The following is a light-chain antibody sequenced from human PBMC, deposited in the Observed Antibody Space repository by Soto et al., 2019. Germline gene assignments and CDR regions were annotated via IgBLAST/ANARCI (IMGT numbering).Light chain of an antibody. J-gene: IGKJ5*01. CDR1: QRVTSSY. CDR3: QQYGTSEII. CDR2: GAS. Sequence: DIVLTRSPGTLSLSRLGTCTVALMASQRVTSSYLAWYQQKPGHAPRLLIYGASSRATGISDRFSGSGSGTDFTLTISRLDPEDFSVFYCQQYGTSEIIFGQGTRLEIK. V-gene: IGKV3-20*01.